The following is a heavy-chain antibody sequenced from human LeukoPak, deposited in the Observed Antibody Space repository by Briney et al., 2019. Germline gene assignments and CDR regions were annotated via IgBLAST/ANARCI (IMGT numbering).Heavy chain of an antibody. CDR2: INPNSGGT. Sequence: GASVKVSCKTSGYSENFYGITWVRQVAGQGLEWMGWINPNSGGTNYAQKFQGRVTMTRDTAIGTAYMELSRLRSDDTAVYYCARHVRGVRGRFDPWGQGTLVTVSS. CDR1: GYSENFYG. CDR3: ARHVRGVRGRFDP. D-gene: IGHD3-10*01. V-gene: IGHV1-2*02. J-gene: IGHJ5*02.